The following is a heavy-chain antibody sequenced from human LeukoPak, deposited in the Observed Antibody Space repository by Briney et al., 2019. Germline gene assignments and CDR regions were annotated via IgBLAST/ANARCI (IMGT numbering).Heavy chain of an antibody. Sequence: SATLSLTCTVSGGPISSPNHFWGWVRQPPGKGLEWIGSVYYGGTTYSNPSLKSRVTMSADTSKNQFSLTLSSVTAADTAVYYCARVVAGTKDFQHWGQGTLVTVSS. D-gene: IGHD6-19*01. J-gene: IGHJ1*01. CDR1: GGPISSPNHF. V-gene: IGHV4-39*01. CDR2: VYYGGTT. CDR3: ARVVAGTKDFQH.